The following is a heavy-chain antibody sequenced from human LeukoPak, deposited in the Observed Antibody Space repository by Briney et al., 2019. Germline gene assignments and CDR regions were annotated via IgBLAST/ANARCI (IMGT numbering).Heavy chain of an antibody. J-gene: IGHJ4*02. CDR2: IYSSGSA. Sequence: PSETLSLTCTVSGDSLSGYYWSWIRQPPGKGLEWIAYIYSSGSANYNPSLKSRVTISVDTSKNQFSLKLGSLTAADTAVYYCARQIDTYVYFDNWGQGTLVTVSS. V-gene: IGHV4-59*08. CDR3: ARQIDTYVYFDN. D-gene: IGHD3-16*01. CDR1: GDSLSGYY.